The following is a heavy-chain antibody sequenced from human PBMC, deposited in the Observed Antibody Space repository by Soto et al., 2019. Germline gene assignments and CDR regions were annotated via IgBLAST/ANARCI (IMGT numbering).Heavy chain of an antibody. D-gene: IGHD6-19*01. J-gene: IGHJ4*02. CDR1: GFTFSSYG. CDR3: AKDHVPGIAVAGDYFDY. Sequence: QVQLVESGGGVVQPGRSLRLSCAASGFTFSSYGMHWVRQAPGKGLEWVAVISYDGSNKYYADSVKGRFTISRDNSKNTLYLQMNSLRAEDTAVYYCAKDHVPGIAVAGDYFDYWGQGTLVTVSS. CDR2: ISYDGSNK. V-gene: IGHV3-30*18.